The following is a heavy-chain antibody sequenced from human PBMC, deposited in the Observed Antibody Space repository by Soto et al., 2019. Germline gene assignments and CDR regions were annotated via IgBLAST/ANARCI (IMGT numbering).Heavy chain of an antibody. CDR3: VLLGVLDN. V-gene: IGHV1-8*01. J-gene: IGHJ4*02. CDR1: GYTFTSYN. CDR2: STSNSGNS. D-gene: IGHD3-3*01. Sequence: GASVKVSCKASGYTFTSYNINWVRQAPGQGLEWVAGSTSNSGNSDYAQKFQGRLTVTRDTSISTAYMELSSLRSDDTAVYYCVLLGVLDNGGPGTLVTVSS.